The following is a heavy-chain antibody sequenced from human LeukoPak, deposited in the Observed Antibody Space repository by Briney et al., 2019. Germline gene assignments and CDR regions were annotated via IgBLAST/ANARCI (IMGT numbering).Heavy chain of an antibody. V-gene: IGHV3-30*18. D-gene: IGHD3-10*01. CDR2: ISYDGSNK. J-gene: IGHJ5*02. CDR3: AKSEVSGMTMVRGVYH. Sequence: GGSLTLSCVASGFTFSSYGMHWVRQAPAKGLAWVAVISYDGSNKYYAGSVKGRFTISRDNSKDTLYLQMNSLRAEDTAVYYCAKSEVSGMTMVRGVYHWGQGTLVTVSS. CDR1: GFTFSSYG.